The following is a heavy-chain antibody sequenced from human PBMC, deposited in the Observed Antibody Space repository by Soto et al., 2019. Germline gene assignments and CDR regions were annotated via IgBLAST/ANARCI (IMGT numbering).Heavy chain of an antibody. J-gene: IGHJ3*02. D-gene: IGHD4-17*01. Sequence: PSETLSLTCTVSGGSISSYYWSLIRQPPEKGLEWIGYIYYSGSTNYNPSLKSRVTISVDTSKNQFSLKLSSVTAADTAVYYCARGKTTVTDDAFDIWGQGTIVTVSS. V-gene: IGHV4-59*08. CDR3: ARGKTTVTDDAFDI. CDR2: IYYSGST. CDR1: GGSISSYY.